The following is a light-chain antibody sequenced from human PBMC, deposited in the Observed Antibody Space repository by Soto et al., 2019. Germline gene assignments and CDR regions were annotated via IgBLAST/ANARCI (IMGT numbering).Light chain of an antibody. CDR2: CAS. CDR1: QSVSNN. J-gene: IGKJ4*01. V-gene: IGKV3-15*01. Sequence: EIVLTQSPGTLSLSPGERATLSCGAIQSVSNNYXAWYQQNXGQAPRLLIYCASTRATGAPARFSGSGSATQFTLTISSLQSEDSGFYYCQQYKQWPVAFGGGTKVDIK. CDR3: QQYKQWPVA.